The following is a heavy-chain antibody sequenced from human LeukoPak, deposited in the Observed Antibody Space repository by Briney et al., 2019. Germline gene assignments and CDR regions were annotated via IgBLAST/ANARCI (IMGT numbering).Heavy chain of an antibody. J-gene: IGHJ4*02. D-gene: IGHD2-2*01. V-gene: IGHV1-46*01. CDR3: AREPAADCSGTSCYEN. CDR1: GYTFTSYY. Sequence: ASVKVSCKASGYTFTSYYMHWVRQAPGQGLEWMGIINPSGGSASYAQKFQGRVTMTRDTSTSTVYMELSSLRSEDTAVYYCAREPAADCSGTSCYENWGQGTLVTVSS. CDR2: INPSGGSA.